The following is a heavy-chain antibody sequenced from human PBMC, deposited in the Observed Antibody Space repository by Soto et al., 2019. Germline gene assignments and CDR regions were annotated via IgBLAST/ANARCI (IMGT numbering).Heavy chain of an antibody. CDR3: ARDGTESAEFSSSSPPYYYYGMDV. J-gene: IGHJ6*02. V-gene: IGHV6-1*01. CDR1: GDSVSSNSAA. CDR2: TYYRSKWYN. D-gene: IGHD6-6*01. Sequence: SPTLSLTCAISGDSVSSNSAAWNWIRQSPSRGLEWLGRTYYRSKWYNDYAVSVKRRITINPDTSKNQFSLQLNSVTPEDTAVYYCARDGTESAEFSSSSPPYYYYGMDVWGQGTTVTVSS.